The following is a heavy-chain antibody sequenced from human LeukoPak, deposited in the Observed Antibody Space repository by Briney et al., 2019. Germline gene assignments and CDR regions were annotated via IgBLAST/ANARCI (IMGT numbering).Heavy chain of an antibody. CDR1: GGSISSHY. Sequence: SETLSLTCTVSGGSISSHYWSWIRQPPWKGLEWIGYIYYSGSTNYNPSLKSRVTISVDTSKNQFSLKLSSVTAADTAVYYCARGERWLQFGPFDYWGQGTLVTVSS. V-gene: IGHV4-59*11. D-gene: IGHD5-24*01. CDR2: IYYSGST. J-gene: IGHJ4*02. CDR3: ARGERWLQFGPFDY.